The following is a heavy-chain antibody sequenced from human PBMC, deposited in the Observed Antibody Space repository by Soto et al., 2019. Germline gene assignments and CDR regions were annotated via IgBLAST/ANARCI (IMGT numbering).Heavy chain of an antibody. Sequence: PSETLSLTCTVSGGSISSSSNHWGWIRQPPGKGLEWIGNIYYSENTYYNPSLKSRVTISVDTSKNQFTLQLTSVTVEDTAVYYCATSYGNAWYTYWGQGTQVTVSS. J-gene: IGHJ4*02. CDR3: ATSYGNAWYTY. D-gene: IGHD6-13*01. CDR2: IYYSENT. CDR1: GGSISSSSNH. V-gene: IGHV4-39*06.